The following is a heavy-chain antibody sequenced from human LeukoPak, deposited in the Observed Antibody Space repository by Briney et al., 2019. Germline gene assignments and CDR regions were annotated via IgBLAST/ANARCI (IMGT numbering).Heavy chain of an antibody. CDR3: ARDLSDSSVYYFDY. CDR2: ISYDGSNK. J-gene: IGHJ4*02. D-gene: IGHD3-22*01. CDR1: GFTFSSYA. Sequence: GGSLRLSCAASGFTFSSYAMHWVRQAPGKGLEWVAVISYDGSNKYYADSVKGRFTISRDNSKNTLYLQMNSLRAEDTAVYYCARDLSDSSVYYFDYWGQGTLVTVSS. V-gene: IGHV3-30-3*01.